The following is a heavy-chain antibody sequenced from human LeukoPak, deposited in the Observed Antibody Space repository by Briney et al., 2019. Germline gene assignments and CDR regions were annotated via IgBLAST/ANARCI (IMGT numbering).Heavy chain of an antibody. CDR1: GFTFSSYG. CDR3: ARGGWYTDY. J-gene: IGHJ4*02. Sequence: GGSLRLSCAASGFTFSSYGMHWVRQAPGKGLEWVAVISYDGSNKYYADCVKGRFTISRDNSKNTLYLQMNSLRAEDTAVYYCARGGWYTDYWGQGTLVTVSS. D-gene: IGHD6-19*01. V-gene: IGHV3-30*03. CDR2: ISYDGSNK.